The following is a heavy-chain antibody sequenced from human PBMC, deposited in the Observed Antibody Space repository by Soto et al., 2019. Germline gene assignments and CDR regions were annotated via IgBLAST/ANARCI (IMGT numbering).Heavy chain of an antibody. CDR2: IFYSGST. D-gene: IGHD1-26*01. Sequence: SETLCLTCTVSGGSISNYYWSWIRQPPGKGLEWIGCIFYSGSTNYSPSLRSRVTISVDTSKNQFSLELSSVTAADTAVYYCARDGKVSGSATHWFDPWGRGTLVT. CDR3: ARDGKVSGSATHWFDP. J-gene: IGHJ5*02. V-gene: IGHV4-59*01. CDR1: GGSISNYY.